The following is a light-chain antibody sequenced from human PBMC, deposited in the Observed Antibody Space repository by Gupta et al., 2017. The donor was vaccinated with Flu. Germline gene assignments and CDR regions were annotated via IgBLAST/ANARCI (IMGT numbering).Light chain of an antibody. CDR1: QTIGRQ. CDR3: QQRSLWPLT. V-gene: IGKV3-11*01. J-gene: IGKJ4*01. CDR2: DTS. Sequence: GESATLSCRASQTIGRQLAWYQQRPGQPPRLIISDTSNRATGIPARFSGSGSGTDFTLTISNLEPEDFAVYFCQQRSLWPLTFGGGTKVEIK.